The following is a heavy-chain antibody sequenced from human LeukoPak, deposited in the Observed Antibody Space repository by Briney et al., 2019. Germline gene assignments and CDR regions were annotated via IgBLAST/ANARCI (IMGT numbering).Heavy chain of an antibody. V-gene: IGHV3-11*05. CDR3: ARAMGEGILWNWFDP. CDR2: ISSSSSYT. J-gene: IGHJ5*02. CDR1: GFTFSSYA. D-gene: IGHD2-21*01. Sequence: PGGSLRLSCAASGFTFSSYAMSWIRQAPGKGLEWVSYISSSSSYTNYADSVKGRFTISRDNAKNSLYLQMNSLRAEDTAVYYCARAMGEGILWNWFDPWGQGTLVTVSS.